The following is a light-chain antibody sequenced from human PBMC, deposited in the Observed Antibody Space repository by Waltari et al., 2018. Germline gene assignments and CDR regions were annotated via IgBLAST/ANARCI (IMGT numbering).Light chain of an antibody. V-gene: IGLV2-8*01. J-gene: IGLJ2*01. CDR2: EGT. Sequence: QSALTQPPSASGSPGQSVTISCTGTSSDIGTYHYVSWYQHHPGKAPRLMAYEGTKRPSGVPDRFSGSKSGNTASLIVSGLQPEDEADYFCSSYAGSNNVIFGGGTRLTVV. CDR1: SSDIGTYHY. CDR3: SSYAGSNNVI.